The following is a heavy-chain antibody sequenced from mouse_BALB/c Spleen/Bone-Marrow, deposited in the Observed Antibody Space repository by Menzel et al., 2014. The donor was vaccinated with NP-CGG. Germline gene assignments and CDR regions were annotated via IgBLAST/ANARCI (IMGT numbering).Heavy chain of an antibody. D-gene: IGHD1-1*01. Sequence: EVQLQQSGAELVKPGASVKLSCTASGFNIKDTYMHWVKQRPERGLEWIGRIDPANGNTKYDPKFQGKATITADTSSNTAYLQLSSLTSEDTAVYYCASYYYGSSTFAYWGQGTLVTVPA. V-gene: IGHV14-3*02. CDR2: IDPANGNT. CDR3: ASYYYGSSTFAY. CDR1: GFNIKDTY. J-gene: IGHJ3*01.